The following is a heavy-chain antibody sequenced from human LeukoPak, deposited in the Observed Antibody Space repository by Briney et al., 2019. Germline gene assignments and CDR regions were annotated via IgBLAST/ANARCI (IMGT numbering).Heavy chain of an antibody. CDR3: ARSITMIVVVPLY. CDR2: INPNSGGT. CDR1: GYTFTGYY. Sequence: ASVKVSCKASGYTFTGYYMHWVRQAPGQGLEWMGWINPNSGGTNYAQKFQGRVTMTRDTSISTAYMELSRLRSDDTAVYYCARSITMIVVVPLYWGQGTLVTVSS. D-gene: IGHD3-22*01. V-gene: IGHV1-2*02. J-gene: IGHJ4*02.